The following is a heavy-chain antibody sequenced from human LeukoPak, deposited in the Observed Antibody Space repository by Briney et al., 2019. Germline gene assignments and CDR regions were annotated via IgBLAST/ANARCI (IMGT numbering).Heavy chain of an antibody. D-gene: IGHD2-15*01. J-gene: IGHJ4*02. CDR1: GFTFSNYY. V-gene: IGHV3-30*12. Sequence: GGSLRLSCAASGFTFSNYYMHWVRQAPGKGLEWVAVVHHDGSERYYADSVKGRFTISRDNSKNTLYVQMDSLRVEDTAVYYCARDMSGYCSGGRCYNMGYFDYWAREPWSPSPQ. CDR3: ARDMSGYCSGGRCYNMGYFDY. CDR2: VHHDGSER.